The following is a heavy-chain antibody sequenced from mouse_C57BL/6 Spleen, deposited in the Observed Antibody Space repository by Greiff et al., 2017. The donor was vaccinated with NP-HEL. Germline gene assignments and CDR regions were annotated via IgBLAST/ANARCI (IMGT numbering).Heavy chain of an antibody. CDR1: GYTFTSYW. CDR3: VQRGWVDFDY. Sequence: QVQLQQPGAELVKPGASVKLSCKASGYTFTSYWMHWVKQRPGQGLEWIGMIHPNSGSTTYNEKFYSKATLTVDKSSSTAYMQLSSLTSEDSAVDYCVQRGWVDFDYWGQGTTLTVSS. V-gene: IGHV1-64*01. J-gene: IGHJ2*01. CDR2: IHPNSGST. D-gene: IGHD3-3*01.